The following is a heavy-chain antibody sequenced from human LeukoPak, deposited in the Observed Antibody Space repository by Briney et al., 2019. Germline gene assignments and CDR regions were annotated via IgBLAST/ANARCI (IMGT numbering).Heavy chain of an antibody. CDR2: ISGSGGST. CDR3: ARRAGDYSHPYDY. Sequence: GGSLRLSCAASGFTFSSNGMSWVRQAPGKGLEWVSAISGSGGSTYYADSVKGRFTISRDNTKNTVHLQMNSMRTHATTMYYCARRAGDYSHPYDYWGQGTLVTVSS. V-gene: IGHV3-23*01. J-gene: IGHJ4*02. D-gene: IGHD3-22*01. CDR1: GFTFSSNG.